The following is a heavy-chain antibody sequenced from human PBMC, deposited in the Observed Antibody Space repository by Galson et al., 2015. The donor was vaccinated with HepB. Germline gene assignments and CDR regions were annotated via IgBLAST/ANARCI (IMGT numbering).Heavy chain of an antibody. D-gene: IGHD3-22*01. V-gene: IGHV3-30*18. CDR3: AKSGSGVVVPDFDY. CDR1: GFTFSSYG. J-gene: IGHJ4*02. CDR2: ISYDGSNK. Sequence: SLRLSCAASGFTFSSYGMHWVRQAPGKGLEWVAVISYDGSNKYYADSVKGRFTISRDNSKNTLYLQMNSLRAEDTAVYYCAKSGSGVVVPDFDYWGQGTLVTVSS.